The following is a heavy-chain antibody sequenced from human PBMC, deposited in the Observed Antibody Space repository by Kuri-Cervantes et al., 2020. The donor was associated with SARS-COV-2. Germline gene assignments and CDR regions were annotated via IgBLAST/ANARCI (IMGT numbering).Heavy chain of an antibody. CDR1: GFTFSSYS. D-gene: IGHD6-6*01. Sequence: GESLKISCAASGFTFSSYSMNWVRQAPGKGLEWVSSISSSSSYIYYANSVKGRFTISRDNAKNSLYLQMNSLRAEDTAVYYCARDTGIAARPRNFDYWGQGTLVTVSS. CDR3: ARDTGIAARPRNFDY. J-gene: IGHJ4*02. V-gene: IGHV3-21*01. CDR2: ISSSSSYI.